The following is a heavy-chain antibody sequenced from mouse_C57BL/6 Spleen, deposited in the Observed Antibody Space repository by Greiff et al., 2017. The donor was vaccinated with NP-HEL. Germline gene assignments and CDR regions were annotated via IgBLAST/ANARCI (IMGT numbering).Heavy chain of an antibody. Sequence: EVQLQQSGPELVKPGASVKISCKASGYTFTDYYMHWVKQSPGKSLEWIGDINPNNGGTSYNQKFKGKATLTVDTSSNTAYMELRSLTSEDSAVYYCARRDYYYGNSYLYYLDYWGQGTTLTVSS. CDR1: GYTFTDYY. CDR3: ARRDYYYGNSYLYYLDY. CDR2: INPNNGGT. J-gene: IGHJ2*01. D-gene: IGHD1-1*01. V-gene: IGHV1-26*01.